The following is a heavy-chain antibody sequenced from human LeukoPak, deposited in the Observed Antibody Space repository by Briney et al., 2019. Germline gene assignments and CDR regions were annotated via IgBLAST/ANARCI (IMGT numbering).Heavy chain of an antibody. V-gene: IGHV4-39*07. CDR1: GGSISSSSYY. CDR3: ARDALGSSGLDY. Sequence: SETLSLTCTVSGGSISSSSYYWGWLRQPPGKGLEWIGSIYYSGSTYYNPSLKSRVTITVDTSKNQFSLKLSSVTAADTAVYYCARDALGSSGLDYWGQGTLVTVSS. J-gene: IGHJ4*02. CDR2: IYYSGST. D-gene: IGHD3-22*01.